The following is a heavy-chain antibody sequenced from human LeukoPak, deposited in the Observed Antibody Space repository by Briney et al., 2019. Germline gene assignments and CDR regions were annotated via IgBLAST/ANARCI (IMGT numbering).Heavy chain of an antibody. CDR1: GFTFSDYY. V-gene: IGHV3-11*01. CDR3: AKAPTPDLYSGYNDY. D-gene: IGHD5-12*01. J-gene: IGHJ4*02. Sequence: GGSLRLSCAASGFTFSDYYMSWIRQAPGKGLEWVSYISSSGSTIDYADSVKGRFTISRDNAKNSLYLQMNSLRAEDTAVYYCAKAPTPDLYSGYNDYWGQGTLVTVSS. CDR2: ISSSGSTI.